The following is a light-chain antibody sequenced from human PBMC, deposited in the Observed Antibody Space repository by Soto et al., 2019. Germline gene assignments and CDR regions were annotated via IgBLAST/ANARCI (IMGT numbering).Light chain of an antibody. CDR1: QGIRND. V-gene: IGKV1-6*01. CDR2: AAS. CDR3: LQDYGHPRT. J-gene: IGKJ1*01. Sequence: AIQMTQSPSSLSASVGDRVTITCRASQGIRNDLSWYQQKPGKAPKLLIYAASSLQSGVPSRFSGSGSGTDFTLTINSLQPEDFATYYCLQDYGHPRTFGQGTKVEI.